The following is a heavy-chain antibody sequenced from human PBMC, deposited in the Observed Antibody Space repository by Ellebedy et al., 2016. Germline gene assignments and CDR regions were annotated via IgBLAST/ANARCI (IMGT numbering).Heavy chain of an antibody. J-gene: IGHJ4*02. CDR3: ARDASGIDY. D-gene: IGHD1-26*01. V-gene: IGHV3-21*01. CDR1: GFSFSYYS. Sequence: GESLKISCAASGFSFSYYSMAWVRQAPGKGLEWVSTISSVSNYYADSVKGRFTISRDNAKSSLFLQMNSLRADDTAVYYCARDASGIDYWGQGTLVTVSS. CDR2: ISSVSNY.